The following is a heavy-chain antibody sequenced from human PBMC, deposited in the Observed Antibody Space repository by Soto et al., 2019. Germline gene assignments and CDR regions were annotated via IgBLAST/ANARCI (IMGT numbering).Heavy chain of an antibody. CDR3: AASRAYASSDYSGFHYGMDV. D-gene: IGHD3-22*01. Sequence: EVQLVESGGDLVQPGRSLRLSCAASGFTFDDYAMHWVRQVPGKGLQWVSGLSWHGVTIGYAASVKGRFTISRDNATKSLYLQMNGLRPDDTALYYCAASRAYASSDYSGFHYGMDVWGLGTTVAVSS. J-gene: IGHJ6*02. CDR2: LSWHGVTI. CDR1: GFTFDDYA. V-gene: IGHV3-9*01.